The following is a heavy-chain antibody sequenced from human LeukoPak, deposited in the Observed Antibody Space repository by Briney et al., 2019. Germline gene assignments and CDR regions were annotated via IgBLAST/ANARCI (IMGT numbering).Heavy chain of an antibody. CDR1: GFTFDYYA. D-gene: IGHD3-22*01. Sequence: GGSLRLSCAASGFTFDYYAMHWVGQAPGKGLEWVSGISWNSGNIGYADSVKGRFTISRYNAKNSLYLQMNSLRAEDTALYYCAKDIGSSGSVAFDIWGQGKMFTVSS. CDR2: ISWNSGNI. CDR3: AKDIGSSGSVAFDI. V-gene: IGHV3-9*01. J-gene: IGHJ3*02.